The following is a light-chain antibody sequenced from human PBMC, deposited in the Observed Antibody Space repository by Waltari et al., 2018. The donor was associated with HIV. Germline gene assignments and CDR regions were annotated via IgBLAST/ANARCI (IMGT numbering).Light chain of an antibody. CDR1: SGNIASYL. Sequence: NFMLPQPHSVSASPGNTVTISCTSSSGNIASYLFQWYQQRPARAPTTVIYEDNKRPSGVPDRFSGSIDSSSTSASLTISGLETEAEAYYYCQSYYLTPVVFGGGTKLTVL. J-gene: IGLJ2*01. V-gene: IGLV6-57*04. CDR3: QSYYLTPVV. CDR2: EDN.